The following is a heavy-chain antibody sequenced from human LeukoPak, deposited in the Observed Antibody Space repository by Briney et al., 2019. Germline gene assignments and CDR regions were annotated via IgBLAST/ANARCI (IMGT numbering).Heavy chain of an antibody. CDR2: ISSSSRSYI. V-gene: IGHV3-21*01. CDR1: GFTFSSYS. J-gene: IGHJ6*03. Sequence: GGSLRLSCAASGFTFSSYSMNWVRQAPGKGLEWVSSISSSSRSYIYYADSVKGRFTISRDNAKNSLYLQMNSLRAEDTAVYYCAREHSGYDFPGRDYYYMDVWGKGTTVTISS. D-gene: IGHD5-12*01. CDR3: AREHSGYDFPGRDYYYMDV.